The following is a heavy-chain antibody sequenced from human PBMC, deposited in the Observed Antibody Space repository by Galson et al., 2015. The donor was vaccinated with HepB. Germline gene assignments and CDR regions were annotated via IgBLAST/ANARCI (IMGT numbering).Heavy chain of an antibody. CDR3: ATLRAPPNRLRPATKDWFDP. D-gene: IGHD3-16*02. CDR2: VDPEDGET. Sequence: VKVSCKVSGYTFTDYYMHWVQQAPGKGLEWMGLVDPEDGETIYAEKFQGRVTITADTSTDTAYMELSSLRSEDTAVYYCATLRAPPNRLRPATKDWFDPWGQGTLVTVSS. CDR1: GYTFTDYY. V-gene: IGHV1-69-2*01. J-gene: IGHJ5*02.